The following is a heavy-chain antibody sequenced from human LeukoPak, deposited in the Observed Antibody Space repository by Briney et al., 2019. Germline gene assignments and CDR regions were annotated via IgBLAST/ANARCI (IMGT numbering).Heavy chain of an antibody. V-gene: IGHV3-23*01. D-gene: IGHD5-12*01. J-gene: IGHJ4*02. CDR1: GFTFSDYA. CDR3: AKGDMPIVAGALDY. Sequence: GGSLRLSCAASGFTFSDYAMNWVRQAPGKGLEWASAFSGSGGSTYYADSVQGRFTISRNNYENTLYLQMSRLRAEDTAVYYCAKGDMPIVAGALDYWGQGTLVTVSS. CDR2: FSGSGGST.